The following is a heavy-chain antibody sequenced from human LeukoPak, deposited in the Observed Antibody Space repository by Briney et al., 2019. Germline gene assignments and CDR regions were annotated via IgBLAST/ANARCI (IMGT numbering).Heavy chain of an antibody. CDR1: GYTFTSYD. CDR3: ARDLGGESSSTSCCYFDY. CDR2: MNPNSGNT. D-gene: IGHD2-2*01. V-gene: IGHV1-8*01. Sequence: GASVKVSCKASGYTFTSYDINWVRQAPGQGLEWMGWMNPNSGNTGYAQKFQGRVTMTRNTSISTAYMELSSLRSEDTAVYYCARDLGGESSSTSCCYFDYWGQGTLVTVSS. J-gene: IGHJ4*02.